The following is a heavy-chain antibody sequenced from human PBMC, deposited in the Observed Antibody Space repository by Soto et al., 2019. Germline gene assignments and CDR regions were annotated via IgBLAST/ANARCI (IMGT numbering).Heavy chain of an antibody. Sequence: SETLSLTCAVYGGSFSGYHWSWIRQPPGKGVEWVGEINHSGSTNYNPSLKSRVTISVDTSKNQFSLKLSSVTAADTAVYYCARRRGYGSGSYYNPGRYDAFDIWGQGTMVTVSS. CDR3: ARRRGYGSGSYYNPGRYDAFDI. CDR1: GGSFSGYH. D-gene: IGHD3-10*01. J-gene: IGHJ3*02. V-gene: IGHV4-34*01. CDR2: INHSGST.